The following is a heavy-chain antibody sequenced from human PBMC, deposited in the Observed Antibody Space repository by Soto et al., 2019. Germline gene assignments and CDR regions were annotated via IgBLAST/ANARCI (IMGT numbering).Heavy chain of an antibody. CDR3: AKDINYYDSSGPGY. V-gene: IGHV3-9*01. CDR1: GFTFDDYA. CDR2: ISWSSGNI. J-gene: IGHJ4*02. D-gene: IGHD3-22*01. Sequence: PGGSLRLSCAASGFTFDDYAMHWVRQVPGKGLEWVSGISWSSGNIGYADSVKGRFTISRDNAKNSLYLQMNSLRAEDTALYYCAKDINYYDSSGPGYWGQGTLVTVSS.